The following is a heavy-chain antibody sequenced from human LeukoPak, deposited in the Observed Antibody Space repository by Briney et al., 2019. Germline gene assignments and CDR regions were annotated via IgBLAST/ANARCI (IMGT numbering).Heavy chain of an antibody. CDR2: INSDGSST. Sequence: SGGSLRPSCAASGFTFSSYWMHWVRQAPGKGLVWVSRINSDGSSTSYADSVKGRFTISRDNAKNTLYLQMNSLRAEDTAVYYCARGGSYSLYYYYMDVWGKGTTVTVSS. J-gene: IGHJ6*03. D-gene: IGHD1-26*01. V-gene: IGHV3-74*01. CDR3: ARGGSYSLYYYYMDV. CDR1: GFTFSSYW.